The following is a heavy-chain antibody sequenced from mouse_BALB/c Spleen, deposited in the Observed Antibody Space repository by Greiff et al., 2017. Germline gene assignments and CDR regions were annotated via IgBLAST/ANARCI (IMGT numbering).Heavy chain of an antibody. CDR2: INPSNGGT. V-gene: IGHV1S81*02. CDR3: TRDYDYLWFAY. D-gene: IGHD2-4*01. CDR1: GYTFTSYY. Sequence: QVQLQQPGAELVKPGASVKLSCKASGYTFTSYYMYWVKQRPGQGLEWIGGINPSNGGTNFNEKFKSKATLTVDKSSSTAYMQLSSLSSEDSAVYYCTRDYDYLWFAYWGQGTLVTVSA. J-gene: IGHJ3*01.